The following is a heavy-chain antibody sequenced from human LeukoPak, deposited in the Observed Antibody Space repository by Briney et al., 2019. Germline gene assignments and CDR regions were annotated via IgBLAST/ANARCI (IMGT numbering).Heavy chain of an antibody. CDR2: INHSGST. CDR1: GGSFSGYY. CDR3: AVRAAPNYDILHWFDP. J-gene: IGHJ5*02. D-gene: IGHD3-9*01. V-gene: IGHV4-34*01. Sequence: SETLSLTCAVYGGSFSGYYWSWIRQPPGKGLEGIGEINHSGSTNYNPSLKSPVTISVDTSKNQFSLKLSSVTAADTAVYYCAVRAAPNYDILHWFDPWRQETLVTVSS.